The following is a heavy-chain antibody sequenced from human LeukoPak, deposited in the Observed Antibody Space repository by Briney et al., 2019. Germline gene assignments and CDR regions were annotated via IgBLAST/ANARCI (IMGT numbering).Heavy chain of an antibody. V-gene: IGHV3-23*01. J-gene: IGHJ4*02. Sequence: GGSLRLSCLTSGFTLSTNAMSWVRQAPGKGLEWVSAISNNGGYTYYADSVQGRFTISRDNSKNTLCLQMNSLRAEDTAVYYCAKQLGYCSDGSCYFPYWGQGTLVTVSS. CDR1: GFTLSTNA. CDR3: AKQLGYCSDGSCYFPY. CDR2: ISNNGGYT. D-gene: IGHD2-15*01.